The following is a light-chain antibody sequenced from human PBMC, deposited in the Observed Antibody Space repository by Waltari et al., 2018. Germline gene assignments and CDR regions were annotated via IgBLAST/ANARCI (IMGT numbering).Light chain of an antibody. CDR2: GNN. Sequence: QSVLTQPPSVSGAPGQRVTISCTWSGSNIGAGFAVHWYQQLPVTAPKLLVYGNNSRPSGVPDRFSASKSGTSASLAITGLQAEDEADYYCQSYDSSLTGSWVFGGGTKLTVL. CDR1: GSNIGAGFA. CDR3: QSYDSSLTGSWV. J-gene: IGLJ3*02. V-gene: IGLV1-40*01.